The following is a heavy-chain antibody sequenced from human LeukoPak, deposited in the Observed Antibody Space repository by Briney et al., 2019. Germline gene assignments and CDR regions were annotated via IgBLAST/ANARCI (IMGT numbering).Heavy chain of an antibody. CDR2: INLGDSET. J-gene: IGHJ5*02. CDR1: GHSFTNHW. D-gene: IGHD1-26*01. CDR3: AIRPYSGSPNSFDP. V-gene: IGHV5-51*01. Sequence: GESLKISCEASGHSFTNHWLGWVRQMPGKGLEWMGIINLGDSETQYSPSFQGQVTISLDKSINTAYLLWRSLKVSDTAVYYCAIRPYSGSPNSFDPWGQGTLVTVSS.